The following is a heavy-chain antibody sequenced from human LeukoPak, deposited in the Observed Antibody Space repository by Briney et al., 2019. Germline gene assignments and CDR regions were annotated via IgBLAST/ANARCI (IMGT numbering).Heavy chain of an antibody. V-gene: IGHV3-23*01. CDR2: ISDSGDST. CDR3: ARDYGSGIDC. D-gene: IGHD3-10*01. J-gene: IGHJ4*02. CDR1: GFTFSSYA. Sequence: GGSLRLSCAASGFTFSSYAMSWVRQAPGKGLEWVSGISDSGDSTYYADSVKGRFTISRDNSKDTLYLQMNSLRAEDTAVYYCARDYGSGIDCWGQGTLVTVSS.